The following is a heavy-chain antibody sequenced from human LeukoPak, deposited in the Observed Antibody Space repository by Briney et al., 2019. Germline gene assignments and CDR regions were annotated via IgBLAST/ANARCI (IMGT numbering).Heavy chain of an antibody. Sequence: ASVKVSCKASGYTFATYYMHWVRQAPGQGLEWMGMINPSGGSTIYAQRFQGRVTMTRDMSTSTVYMELSSLRSEDTAVYYCARFYDSSGYYDYWGQGTLVTVSS. D-gene: IGHD3-22*01. V-gene: IGHV1-46*01. CDR1: GYTFATYY. CDR3: ARFYDSSGYYDY. J-gene: IGHJ4*02. CDR2: INPSGGST.